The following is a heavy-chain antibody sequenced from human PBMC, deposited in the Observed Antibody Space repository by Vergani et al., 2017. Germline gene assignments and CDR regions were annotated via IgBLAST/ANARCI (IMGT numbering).Heavy chain of an antibody. CDR1: GFALNRHA. CDR2: ISFDGTNE. V-gene: IGHV3-30-3*01. J-gene: IGHJ4*02. Sequence: QVQLVESGGGVVQPGTSLRLSCVVSGFALNRHAMYWVRQAPGKGLEWVVGISFDGTNEYYPDLVKGRFTISRDNAKNSLYLQMNSLRAEDTAVYYCARDLMERRGGAFDYWGRGTLVTVSS. D-gene: IGHD1-1*01. CDR3: ARDLMERRGGAFDY.